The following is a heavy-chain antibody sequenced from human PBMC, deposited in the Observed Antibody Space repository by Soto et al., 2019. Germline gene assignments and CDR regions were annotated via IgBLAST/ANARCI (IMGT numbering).Heavy chain of an antibody. CDR1: GGSISSSSYY. V-gene: IGHV4-39*07. CDR2: IYYSGST. Sequence: SETLSLTCTVSGGSISSSSYYWGWIRQPPGKGLEWTGSIYYSGSTYYNPSLKSRVTISVDTSKNQFSLKLSSVTAADTAVYYCARNINRNFNFDYWGQGTQVTVSS. J-gene: IGHJ4*02. CDR3: ARNINRNFNFDY.